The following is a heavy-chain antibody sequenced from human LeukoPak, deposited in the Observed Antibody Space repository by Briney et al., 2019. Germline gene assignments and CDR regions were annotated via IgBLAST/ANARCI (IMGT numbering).Heavy chain of an antibody. V-gene: IGHV3-64*01. CDR2: ISGNGGST. CDR3: ARARYDILTGYTFDY. CDR1: GFTFSSYA. D-gene: IGHD3-9*01. Sequence: PGGSLRLSCAASGFTFSSYAMHWVRQAPGKGLEYVSAISGNGGSTYYANSVKGRFTISRDNSKNTLYLQMGSLRAEDMAVYYCARARYDILTGYTFDYWGQGTLVTVSS. J-gene: IGHJ4*02.